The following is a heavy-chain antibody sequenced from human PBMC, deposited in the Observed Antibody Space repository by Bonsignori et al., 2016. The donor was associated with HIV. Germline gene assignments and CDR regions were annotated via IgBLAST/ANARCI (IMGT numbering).Heavy chain of an antibody. CDR3: ARGVSTYYYDSSGYYWNY. CDR2: IYYSGST. Sequence: RQAPGKGLEWIGYIYYSGSTNYNPSLKSRVTISVDTSKNQFSLKLSSVTAADTAVYYCARGVSTYYYDSSGYYWNYWGQGTLVTVSS. J-gene: IGHJ4*02. V-gene: IGHV4-59*01. D-gene: IGHD3-22*01.